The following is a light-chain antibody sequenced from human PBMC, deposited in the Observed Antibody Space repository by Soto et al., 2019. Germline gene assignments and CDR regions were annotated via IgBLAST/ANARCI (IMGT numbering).Light chain of an antibody. CDR3: SSYAASNNFYFV. Sequence: QSVLTQPPSASGSPGQSVTISCTGTSSDVGGYNYVSWYQQYPGRAPKLMIYEVTKRPSGVPVRFSGSKSGNTAFLTVSGLQAEDEADYYCSSYAASNNFYFVFGGGTKVTVL. CDR1: SSDVGGYNY. CDR2: EVT. V-gene: IGLV2-8*01. J-gene: IGLJ3*02.